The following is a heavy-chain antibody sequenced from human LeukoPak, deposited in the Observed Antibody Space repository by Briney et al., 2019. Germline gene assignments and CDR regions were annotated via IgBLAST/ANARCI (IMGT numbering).Heavy chain of an antibody. CDR2: ISWNSGSI. Sequence: PGRSLRLSCAASGFTFDDYAMHWVRQAPGKGLEWVSGISWNSGSIGYADSVKGRFTISRDNAKNSLYLQVNSLRAEDTAVYYCARNQRRLDYWGQGTLVTVSS. CDR3: ARNQRRLDY. V-gene: IGHV3-9*01. CDR1: GFTFDDYA. J-gene: IGHJ4*02. D-gene: IGHD1-14*01.